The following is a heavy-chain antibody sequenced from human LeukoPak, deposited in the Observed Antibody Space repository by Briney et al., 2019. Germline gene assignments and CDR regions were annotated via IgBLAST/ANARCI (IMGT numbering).Heavy chain of an antibody. CDR3: AKGGAEPYFDY. CDR1: GFTFDDYA. J-gene: IGHJ4*02. V-gene: IGHV3-9*03. CDR2: ISWNSGSI. Sequence: GRSLRLSCAASGFTFDDYAMHWVRQAPGKGLEWVPGISWNSGSIGYADSVKGRFTISRDNAKNSLYLQMNSLRAEDMALYYCAKGGAEPYFDYWGQGTLVTVSS. D-gene: IGHD1-14*01.